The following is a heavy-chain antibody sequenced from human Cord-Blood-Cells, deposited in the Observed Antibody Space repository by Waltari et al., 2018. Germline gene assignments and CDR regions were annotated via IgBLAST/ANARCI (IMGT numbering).Heavy chain of an antibody. J-gene: IGHJ4*02. V-gene: IGHV1-8*01. CDR1: GYTFTSYD. CDR3: ARGLGAAAGRVDY. Sequence: QVQLVQSGAEVKKPGASVQVSFKASGYTFTSYDINWVRQATGQGLEWMGWRNANSGKTGDAEKFQSRVTMTRNTCISTAYMELSSMRSEDTAVYYCARGLGAAAGRVDYWGQGTLVTVSS. D-gene: IGHD6-13*01. CDR2: RNANSGKT.